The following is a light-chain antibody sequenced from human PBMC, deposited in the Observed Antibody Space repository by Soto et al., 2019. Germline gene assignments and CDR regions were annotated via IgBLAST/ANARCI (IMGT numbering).Light chain of an antibody. J-gene: IGLJ1*01. Sequence: QAVVTQEPSLTVSPGGTVTLTCGSSTGAVTSGHYPHWFQQKPGQAPRTLIYDTSIKHSWTPARFSGFLLGGKAALTLSGAQPEDEADYYCLVIYTGVGEVFGTGTKLTVL. CDR2: DTS. CDR3: LVIYTGVGEV. V-gene: IGLV7-46*01. CDR1: TGAVTSGHY.